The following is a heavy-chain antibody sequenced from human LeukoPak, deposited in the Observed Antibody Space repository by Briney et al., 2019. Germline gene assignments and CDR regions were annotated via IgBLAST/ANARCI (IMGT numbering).Heavy chain of an antibody. CDR3: AVDIVVVVAATDAFDI. D-gene: IGHD2-15*01. V-gene: IGHV3-48*01. CDR1: GFTFSGYS. Sequence: PGGSLRLSCAASGFTFSGYSMNWVRQAPGKGLEWVSYISKSGSTIYYADSVKGRFTISRDNAKNSLYLQMNSLRAEDTAVYYCAVDIVVVVAATDAFDIWGQGTMVTVSS. J-gene: IGHJ3*02. CDR2: ISKSGSTI.